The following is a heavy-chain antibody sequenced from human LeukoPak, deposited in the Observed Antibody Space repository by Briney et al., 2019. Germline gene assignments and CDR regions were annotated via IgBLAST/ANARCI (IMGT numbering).Heavy chain of an antibody. D-gene: IGHD3-22*01. CDR3: ARALYYDSSGLGY. CDR1: GGSISSYY. Sequence: PSETLSLTCTVSGGSISSYYWSWIRQPPGKGLEWLGYIYYSGSTNYNPSLKSRVTISVDTSKNQFSLKLSSVTAADTAVYYCARALYYDSSGLGYWGQGTLVTVSS. V-gene: IGHV4-59*01. J-gene: IGHJ4*02. CDR2: IYYSGST.